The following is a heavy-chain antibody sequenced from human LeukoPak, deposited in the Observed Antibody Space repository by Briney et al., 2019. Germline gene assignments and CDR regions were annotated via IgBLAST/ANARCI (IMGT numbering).Heavy chain of an antibody. CDR2: IYTSGST. CDR3: ARGATSYYYDSSGYYSGRLFDY. Sequence: SETLSLTCTVSGGSISSYYWSWIRQPAGKGLEWIGRIYTSGSTNYNPSLKSRVTISVDKSKNQFSLELSSVTAADTAVYYCARGATSYYYDSSGYYSGRLFDYWGQGTLVTVSS. D-gene: IGHD3-22*01. V-gene: IGHV4-4*07. J-gene: IGHJ4*02. CDR1: GGSISSYY.